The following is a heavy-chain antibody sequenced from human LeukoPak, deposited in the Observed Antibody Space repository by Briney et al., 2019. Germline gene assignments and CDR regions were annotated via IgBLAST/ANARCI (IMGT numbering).Heavy chain of an antibody. D-gene: IGHD2-2*01. CDR1: GYTFTSYD. V-gene: IGHV1-46*01. CDR2: INPSGGST. CDR3: ARAPERSPDLYYFDY. Sequence: ASVKVSCKASGYTFTSYDMHWVRQAPGQGLEWMGIINPSGGSTSYAQKFQGRVTMTRDTSTSTVYMELSSLRSEDTAVYYCARAPERSPDLYYFDYWGQGTLVTVSS. J-gene: IGHJ4*02.